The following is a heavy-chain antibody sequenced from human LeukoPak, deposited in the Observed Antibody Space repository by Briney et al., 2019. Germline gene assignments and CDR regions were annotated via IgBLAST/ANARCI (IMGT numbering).Heavy chain of an antibody. CDR2: IIPIFGTA. CDR1: GGTFSSYA. CDR3: ARDQIERYYDILTGYYNGD. J-gene: IGHJ4*02. V-gene: IGHV1-69*05. D-gene: IGHD3-9*01. Sequence: GAPVKVSCKASGGTFSSYAISWVRQAPGQGLEWMGRIIPIFGTANYAQKFQGRVTITTDESTSTAYMELSSLRSEDTAVYYCARDQIERYYDILTGYYNGDWGQGTLVTVSS.